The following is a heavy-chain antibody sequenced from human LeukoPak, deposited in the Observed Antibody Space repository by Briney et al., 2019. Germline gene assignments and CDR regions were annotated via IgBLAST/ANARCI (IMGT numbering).Heavy chain of an antibody. J-gene: IGHJ4*02. V-gene: IGHV1-46*01. CDR1: GYTFTEFF. D-gene: IGHD6-13*01. CDR3: ARAESSNWYAGIDY. Sequence: ASVKVTCNASGYTFTEFFMHWVRQAPGQGLEWMGIIRPSGGSTNSAQKFQGRVTMTSDTSTSTVYMVLSSLTSADTAVYYCARAESSNWYAGIDYWGQGTLVTVSS. CDR2: IRPSGGST.